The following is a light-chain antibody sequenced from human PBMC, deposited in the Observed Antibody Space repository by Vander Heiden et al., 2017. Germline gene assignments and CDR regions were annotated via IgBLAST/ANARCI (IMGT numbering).Light chain of an antibody. CDR3: QQNNNWPRT. CDR1: QSVSSN. J-gene: IGKJ1*01. CDR2: GAS. Sequence: EIVMTQSPATLSVSPGARVTLSCRASQSVSSNLAWYQQNPGQAPRLLIYGASTRATGMPGRFSGSGCGTEFTLTISSQQSEDFAVYYCQQNNNWPRTFGQGTKVEIK. V-gene: IGKV3-15*01.